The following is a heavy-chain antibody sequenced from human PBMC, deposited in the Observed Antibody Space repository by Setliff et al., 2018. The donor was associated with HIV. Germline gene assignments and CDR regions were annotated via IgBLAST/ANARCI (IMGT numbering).Heavy chain of an antibody. CDR2: ISSSSSYI. J-gene: IGHJ5*02. CDR3: ARVGAPVKSSSIAARPGIWFDP. Sequence: PGGSLRLSCAASGFTFSSYSMNWVRQAPGKGLEWVSSISSSSSYIYYADSVKGRFTISRDSAKNSLYLQMNSLRAEDTAVYYCARVGAPVKSSSIAARPGIWFDPWGQGTLVTVSS. CDR1: GFTFSSYS. V-gene: IGHV3-21*01. D-gene: IGHD6-6*01.